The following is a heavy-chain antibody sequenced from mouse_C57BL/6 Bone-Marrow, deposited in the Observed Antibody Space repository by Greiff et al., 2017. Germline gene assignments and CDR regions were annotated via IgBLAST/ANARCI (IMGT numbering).Heavy chain of an antibody. CDR1: GFSLTSYG. CDR3: AKFDGYPYAMDY. CDR2: IWRGGST. D-gene: IGHD2-3*01. J-gene: IGHJ4*01. Sequence: QVQLQQSGPGLVQPSQSLSITCTVSGFSLTSYGVHWVRQSPGKGLGWLGVIWRGGSTDYNAAFMSRLSITKDNSKSQVFFKMNSLQADDTAIYDCAKFDGYPYAMDYWGQGTSVTVSS. V-gene: IGHV2-5*01.